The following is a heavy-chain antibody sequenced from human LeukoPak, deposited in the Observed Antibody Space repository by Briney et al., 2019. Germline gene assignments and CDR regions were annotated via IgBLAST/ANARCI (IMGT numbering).Heavy chain of an antibody. V-gene: IGHV1-2*02. CDR2: LNPNSGGT. CDR1: GYTFTGYY. D-gene: IGHD2-15*01. CDR3: ARVELVVAVAATQTFDY. J-gene: IGHJ4*02. Sequence: ASVKVSCEASGYTFTGYYMHWVRQTPGQGLEWMGWLNPNSGGTNYAQKFQGRVTMTRDTSISTAYMELSRLRSDDTAVYYCARVELVVAVAATQTFDYWGQGTQVTVSS.